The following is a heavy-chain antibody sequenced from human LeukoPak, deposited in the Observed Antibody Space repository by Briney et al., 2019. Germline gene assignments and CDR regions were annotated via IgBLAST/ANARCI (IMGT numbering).Heavy chain of an antibody. V-gene: IGHV3-66*01. CDR2: IYGGDST. CDR3: AKRKIGGYISGWYPDYYGMDV. Sequence: GGSLRLSCAASGFTVNDNYMNWVRQAPGKGLEWVSVIYGGDSTYYADSVKGRFTISRDSSKNTVYLQMNSLRDEDTAVYYCAKRKIGGYISGWYPDYYGMDVWGQGTTVTVSS. D-gene: IGHD6-19*01. CDR1: GFTVNDNY. J-gene: IGHJ6*02.